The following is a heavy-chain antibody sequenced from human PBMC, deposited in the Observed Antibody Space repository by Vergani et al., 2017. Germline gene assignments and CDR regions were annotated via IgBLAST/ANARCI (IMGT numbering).Heavy chain of an antibody. J-gene: IGHJ4*02. Sequence: QVQLVQSGAEVKKPGSSVKVSCKASGGTFSSYAISWVRQAPGQGLEWMGGIIPIFGTANYAQKFQGRVTITADESTSTAYMYLSSLRSDDTAVYYCARAINRMADIVSFFFDYWGQGTLVTVSS. CDR2: IIPIFGTA. CDR3: ARAINRMADIVSFFFDY. CDR1: GGTFSSYA. D-gene: IGHD5/OR15-5a*01. V-gene: IGHV1-69*01.